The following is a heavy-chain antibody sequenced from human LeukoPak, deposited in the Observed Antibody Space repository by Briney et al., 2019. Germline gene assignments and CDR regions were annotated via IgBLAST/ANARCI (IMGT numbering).Heavy chain of an antibody. J-gene: IGHJ4*02. CDR2: LSGSGDRT. CDR1: GFTFNSYA. Sequence: GGSLRLSCAASGFTFNSYAMSWVRQAPGKGLEWVSALSGSGDRTFYVDSVKGRFTVSRDNSKNTLYLQMDSLRAEDTAVYYCARFEYSSSVDYWGQGTLVTVSS. D-gene: IGHD6-6*01. V-gene: IGHV3-23*01. CDR3: ARFEYSSSVDY.